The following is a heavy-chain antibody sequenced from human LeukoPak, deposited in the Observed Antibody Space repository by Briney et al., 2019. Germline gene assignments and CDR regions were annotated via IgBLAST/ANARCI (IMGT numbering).Heavy chain of an antibody. J-gene: IGHJ4*02. V-gene: IGHV1-69*04. CDR1: GGTFSSYA. Sequence: ASVKVSCKASGGTFSSYAISWVRQAPGQGLEWMGRIIPIFGIANYAQKFQGRVTITADKSTSTAYMELSSLRSEGTAVYYCAREGYSSSWDAEGRFDYWGQGTLVTVSS. D-gene: IGHD6-13*01. CDR2: IIPIFGIA. CDR3: AREGYSSSWDAEGRFDY.